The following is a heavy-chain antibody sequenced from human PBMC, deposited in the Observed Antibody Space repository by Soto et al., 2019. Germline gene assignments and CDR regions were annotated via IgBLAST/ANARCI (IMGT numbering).Heavy chain of an antibody. CDR3: ARVPDR. CDR2: IYHSGST. J-gene: IGHJ5*02. Sequence: SETLSLTCAVSGGSISSGDSWSWIRQPPGKGLEWIGYIYHSGSTYYNPSLKSRVTISVDRSKNQFSLKLSSVTAADTAVYYCARVPDRWGHGTLVTVSS. CDR1: GGSISSGDS. D-gene: IGHD2-2*01. V-gene: IGHV4-30-2*01.